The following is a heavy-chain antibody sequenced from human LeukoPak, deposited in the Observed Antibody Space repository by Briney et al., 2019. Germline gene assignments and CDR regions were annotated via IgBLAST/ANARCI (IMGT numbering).Heavy chain of an antibody. Sequence: AGGSLRLSCVASGFSFNNYGMTWVRQAPGKGLEWVSSISSSSSYIYYADSVKGRFTISRDNAKNSLYLQMNSLRAEDTAVYYCARTFCSSTSCFDAFDIWGQGTMVTVSS. CDR2: ISSSSSYI. CDR1: GFSFNNYG. D-gene: IGHD2-2*01. J-gene: IGHJ3*02. CDR3: ARTFCSSTSCFDAFDI. V-gene: IGHV3-21*01.